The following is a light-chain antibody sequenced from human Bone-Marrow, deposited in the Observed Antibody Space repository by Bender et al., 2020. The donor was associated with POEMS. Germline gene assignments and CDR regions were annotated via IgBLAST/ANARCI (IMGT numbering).Light chain of an antibody. J-gene: IGLJ3*02. CDR3: ESEA. V-gene: IGLV4-60*03. CDR1: SGHTNYA. Sequence: QVVLTQSPSTSASLGASVQLTCTLSSGHTNYAVAWHQRQPEKGPRYLMKLEGSGNYNKGSGVPDRFSGSSSGADRYLTISNVQSEDEADYYCESEAFGGGTKLTVL. CDR2: LEGSGNY.